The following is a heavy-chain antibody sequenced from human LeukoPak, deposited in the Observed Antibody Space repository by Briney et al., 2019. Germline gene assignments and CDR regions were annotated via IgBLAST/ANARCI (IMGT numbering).Heavy chain of an antibody. Sequence: ASVKVSCKASGYIFTDYHMHWVRQAPGQGPEYMGRINPNSGDTNYAQKFQVRVTMTRDTSISTAYVELTSLRSDDTAVYYCVTGMVGGTNYWGQGTLVTVSS. CDR3: VTGMVGGTNY. V-gene: IGHV1-2*06. J-gene: IGHJ4*02. D-gene: IGHD1-26*01. CDR2: INPNSGDT. CDR1: GYIFTDYH.